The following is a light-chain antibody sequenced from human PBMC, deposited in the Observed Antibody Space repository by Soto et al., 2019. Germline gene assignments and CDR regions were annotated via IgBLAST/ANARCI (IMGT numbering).Light chain of an antibody. CDR3: QQSYSTPPT. Sequence: DIQMTQSPSSLSASVGDRVTITCRASQSISSYLNWYQQKPGKAPKLMIFAASSLQSGVPSRVSGSGSGTDVTLTISSLQTEDFATYYGQQSYSTPPTFGGGTKVDIK. CDR1: QSISSY. CDR2: AAS. V-gene: IGKV1-39*01. J-gene: IGKJ4*01.